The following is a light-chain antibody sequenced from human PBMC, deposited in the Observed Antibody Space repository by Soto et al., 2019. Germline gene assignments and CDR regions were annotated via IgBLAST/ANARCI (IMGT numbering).Light chain of an antibody. J-gene: IGKJ1*01. CDR3: QQSFSTRPT. CDR2: AAS. V-gene: IGKV1-39*01. Sequence: DVQMTQSPSSLSASVGDRVTITCRASQSISTYLTWYPQTPGKAPKLLICAASDLQSGIPSRFSGGGSGTEFTLTVSSLQNEDFATYYSQQSFSTRPTFGQGTKLEVK. CDR1: QSISTY.